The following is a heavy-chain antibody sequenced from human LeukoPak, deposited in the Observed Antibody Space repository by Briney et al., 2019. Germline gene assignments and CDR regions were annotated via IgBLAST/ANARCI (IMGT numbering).Heavy chain of an antibody. V-gene: IGHV4-34*01. D-gene: IGHD3-10*01. CDR2: INHSGSS. J-gene: IGHJ4*02. Sequence: SETLSLTCGVYGGSLSGYYWTWIRQPPGKGLEWIGEINHSGSSDYNPSLKSRVTMSVDTSKNQFSLKLSSVTAADTAVYYCARGAYYYGSGKIFDYWGQGTLVTVSS. CDR1: GGSLSGYY. CDR3: ARGAYYYGSGKIFDY.